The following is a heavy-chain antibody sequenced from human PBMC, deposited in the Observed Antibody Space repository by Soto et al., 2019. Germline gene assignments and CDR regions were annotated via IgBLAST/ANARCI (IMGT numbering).Heavy chain of an antibody. CDR2: MNPNSGNT. Sequence: ASVKVSCKASGYTFTSYDINWVRQATGQGLEWMGWMNPNSGNTGYAQKFQGRGTMTRNTSISTAYMELSSLRSEDTAVYYCARGRYYDFWSGYYFYMDVWGKGTTVTVSS. J-gene: IGHJ6*03. CDR3: ARGRYYDFWSGYYFYMDV. V-gene: IGHV1-8*01. D-gene: IGHD3-3*01. CDR1: GYTFTSYD.